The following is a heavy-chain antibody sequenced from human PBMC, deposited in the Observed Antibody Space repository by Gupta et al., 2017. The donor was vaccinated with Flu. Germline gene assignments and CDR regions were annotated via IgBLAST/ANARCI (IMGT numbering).Heavy chain of an antibody. CDR1: GFPSFYR. J-gene: IGHJ4*02. Sequence: VRLVEYGGTLVEPGGYLTVYCSAAGFPSFYRLLRARQLPGTVREWVSTNSGNRQNAHYADAVRGGFTISSKTSKSNLYLEMNDQRIEDKSSYYGVWWHEIHFDHWGRGTQVTVSS. CDR2: NSGNRQNA. CDR3: VWWHEIHFDH. V-gene: IGHV3-23*04. D-gene: IGHD2-8*02.